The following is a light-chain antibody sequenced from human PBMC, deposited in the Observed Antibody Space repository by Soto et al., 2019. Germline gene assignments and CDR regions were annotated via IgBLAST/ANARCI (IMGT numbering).Light chain of an antibody. V-gene: IGKV1-12*01. CDR3: QQANGLPTT. J-gene: IGKJ1*01. CDR1: QGVSSW. Sequence: DLQMTQSPSFVSASVGDRVTISCRASQGVSSWLAWYQVKPGRAPKLLIYEASSLETGVPSRFSGSESEADVTLTITRLQPEDLATYYRQQANGLPTTFGQGTKAEIK. CDR2: EAS.